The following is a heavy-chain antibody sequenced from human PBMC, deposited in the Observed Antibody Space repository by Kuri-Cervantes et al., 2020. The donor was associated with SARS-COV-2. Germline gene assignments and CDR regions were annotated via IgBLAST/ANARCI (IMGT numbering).Heavy chain of an antibody. CDR1: GFTFSSYG. Sequence: GESLKISCAASGFTFSSYGMHWVRQAPGKGLEWVAVIWYDGSNKYYADSVKGRFTISRDNSKNTLYLQMNSLRAEDTAVYYCARDLPTPLTIFGVVGGMDVWGQGTTVTVSS. J-gene: IGHJ6*02. CDR2: IWYDGSNK. V-gene: IGHV3-33*01. CDR3: ARDLPTPLTIFGVVGGMDV. D-gene: IGHD3-3*01.